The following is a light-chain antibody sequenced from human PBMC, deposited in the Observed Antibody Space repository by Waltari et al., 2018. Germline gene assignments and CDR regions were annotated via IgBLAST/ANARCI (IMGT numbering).Light chain of an antibody. Sequence: DIQMTQSPSSLSASVGDRVTISCRASQVISNSLAWYHQSPGQAPKLLLYGTSRLESGVPSRFSGRGSGTDYTLTISSLQPEDFGTYYCQQYYGVTLTFGGGNKVQI. V-gene: IGKV1-NL1*01. CDR1: QVISNS. CDR3: QQYYGVTLT. J-gene: IGKJ4*01. CDR2: GTS.